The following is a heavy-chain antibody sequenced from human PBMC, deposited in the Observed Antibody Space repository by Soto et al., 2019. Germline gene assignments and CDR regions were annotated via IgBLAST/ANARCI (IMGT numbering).Heavy chain of an antibody. Sequence: QVQLVQSGAEVKKPGSSVKVSCKASGGTFSSYAISWVRPAPGQGLEWMGWIIPIFGPANYAQKFQGRVTITADESTSTAYMELSSLRSEDTAVYYCARHSSRSIAAAGTAHWGQGNLVAVSA. CDR3: ARHSSRSIAAAGTAH. CDR2: IIPIFGPA. J-gene: IGHJ4*02. CDR1: GGTFSSYA. V-gene: IGHV1-69*01. D-gene: IGHD6-13*01.